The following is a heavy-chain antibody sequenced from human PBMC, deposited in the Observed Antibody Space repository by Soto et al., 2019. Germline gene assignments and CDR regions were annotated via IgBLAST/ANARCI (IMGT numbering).Heavy chain of an antibody. Sequence: SGPTLVNPTQTLTLTCTFSGFSLSSSGMCVSWIRQPPGKALEWLAMIDWDDNKYYSTSLKTRLTISKDTSRNQVVLSMTNMDPVDTATYYCAPIRAGNSFGPVIAPFYFDYWGQGTLVTVSS. D-gene: IGHD3-16*02. CDR3: APIRAGNSFGPVIAPFYFDY. V-gene: IGHV2-70*01. J-gene: IGHJ4*02. CDR1: GFSLSSSGMC. CDR2: IDWDDNK.